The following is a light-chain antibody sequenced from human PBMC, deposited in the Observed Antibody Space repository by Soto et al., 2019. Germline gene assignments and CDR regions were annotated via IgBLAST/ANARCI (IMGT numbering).Light chain of an antibody. Sequence: EIVLTQSPGTLSLSPGERATLSCRASQSISSYVAWYQQKPGQAPRVLIYDSSSRATGVPDRFSGSGSGTDITLTISRLEPEDFAVYYCQQYVDSPETFGGGTKV. CDR2: DSS. J-gene: IGKJ4*01. CDR1: QSISSY. V-gene: IGKV3-20*01. CDR3: QQYVDSPET.